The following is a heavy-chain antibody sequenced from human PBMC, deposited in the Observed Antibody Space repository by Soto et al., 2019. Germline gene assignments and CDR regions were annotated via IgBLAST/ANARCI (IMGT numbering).Heavy chain of an antibody. Sequence: LSLTCTVSGGSISSYYWSWIRQPAGKGLEWIGRIYTSGSTNYNPSLKSRVTMSVDTSKNQFSLKLSSVTAADTAVYYCARDVGVVVVAAPPTNNWFDPWGQGTLVTVSS. D-gene: IGHD2-15*01. V-gene: IGHV4-4*07. J-gene: IGHJ5*02. CDR1: GGSISSYY. CDR3: ARDVGVVVVAAPPTNNWFDP. CDR2: IYTSGST.